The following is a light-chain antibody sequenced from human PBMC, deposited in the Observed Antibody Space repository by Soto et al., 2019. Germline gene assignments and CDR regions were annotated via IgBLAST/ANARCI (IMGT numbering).Light chain of an antibody. V-gene: IGKV3-15*01. Sequence: EIVLTQYTGTLSLSPGERATLSCRASQSVSSSYLAWYQQKPGQAPRLLIYGASTRATGIPARFSGSGSETEFTLTISSLQSEDFAVYYCQQYNNWPPYPFGQGTKVDI. CDR3: QQYNNWPPYP. CDR2: GAS. CDR1: QSVSSSY. J-gene: IGKJ2*01.